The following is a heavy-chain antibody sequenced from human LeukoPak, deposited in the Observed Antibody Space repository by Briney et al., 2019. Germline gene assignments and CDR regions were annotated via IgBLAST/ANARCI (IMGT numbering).Heavy chain of an antibody. CDR1: GGSISSGGYY. Sequence: SQTLSLTCTVSGGSISSGGYYWSWIRQHPGKGLEWIGYIYYSGSTYYNPSLKSRVTISVDTSKNQFSLKLSSVTAADTAVYYCARVTSSSWYLLDYSGQGTLVTVSS. CDR3: ARVTSSSWYLLDY. V-gene: IGHV4-31*03. J-gene: IGHJ4*02. CDR2: IYYSGST. D-gene: IGHD6-13*01.